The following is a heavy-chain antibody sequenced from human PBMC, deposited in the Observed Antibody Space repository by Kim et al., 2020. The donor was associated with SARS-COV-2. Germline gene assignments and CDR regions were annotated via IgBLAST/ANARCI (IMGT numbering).Heavy chain of an antibody. CDR3: ATGPDYYDSSGSFDY. V-gene: IGHV3-30-3*01. D-gene: IGHD3-22*01. Sequence: GGSLRLSCAASGFTFSSYAMHWVRQAPGKGLEWVAVISYDGSNKYYADSVKGRFTISRDNSKNTLYLQMNSLRAEDTAVYYCATGPDYYDSSGSFDYWGQGTLVTVSS. CDR2: ISYDGSNK. J-gene: IGHJ4*02. CDR1: GFTFSSYA.